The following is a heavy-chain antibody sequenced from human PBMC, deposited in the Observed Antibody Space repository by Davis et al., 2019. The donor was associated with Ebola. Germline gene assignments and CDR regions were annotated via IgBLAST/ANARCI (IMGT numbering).Heavy chain of an antibody. D-gene: IGHD6-25*01. Sequence: GESLKISCAASGFTFSSYWMHWVRQAPGKGLVWVSRINSDGSSTSYADSVKGRITISRDNANNSLYLQMNSLRDDATAVYYCSKGPNRIATAGMDQNNWGQGTQVTVSS. J-gene: IGHJ4*01. CDR1: GFTFSSYW. V-gene: IGHV3-74*01. CDR3: SKGPNRIATAGMDQNN. CDR2: INSDGSST.